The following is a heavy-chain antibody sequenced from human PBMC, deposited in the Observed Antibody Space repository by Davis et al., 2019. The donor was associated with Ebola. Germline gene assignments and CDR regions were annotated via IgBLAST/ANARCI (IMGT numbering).Heavy chain of an antibody. CDR2: IIPIFGTA. CDR1: VGTFSSYA. CDR3: AREGGIAAAGYYYYYGMDV. D-gene: IGHD6-13*01. J-gene: IGHJ6*02. Sequence: SVKVSCKASVGTFSSYAISWVRQAPGQGLEWMGGIIPIFGTANYAQKFQGRVTITADESTSTAYMELSSLRSEDTAVYYCAREGGIAAAGYYYYYGMDVWGQGTTVTVSS. V-gene: IGHV1-69*13.